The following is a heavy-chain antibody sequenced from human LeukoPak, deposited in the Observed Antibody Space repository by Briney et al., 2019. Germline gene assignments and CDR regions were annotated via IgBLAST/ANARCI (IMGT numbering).Heavy chain of an antibody. J-gene: IGHJ6*03. CDR2: IYYSGST. V-gene: IGHV4-59*01. Sequence: SETLSLTCTVSGGSISSYYWSWIRQPPGKGLEWIGYIYYSGSTNYNPSLKSRVTISVDTSKNQFSLKLSSVTAADTAVYYCARGYSSGWLAHYYYYMDVWGKGTTVTVSS. CDR3: ARGYSSGWLAHYYYYMDV. D-gene: IGHD6-19*01. CDR1: GGSISSYY.